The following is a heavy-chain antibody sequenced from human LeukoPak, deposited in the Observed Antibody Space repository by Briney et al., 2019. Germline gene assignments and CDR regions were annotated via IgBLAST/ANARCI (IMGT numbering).Heavy chain of an antibody. CDR3: ARILGAAFDI. V-gene: IGHV3-21*01. J-gene: IGHJ3*02. CDR2: ISSSSSYI. CDR1: GFTFSSYS. Sequence: GGSLRLSCAASGFTFSSYSMNWVRQAPAKGLEWVSSISSSSSYIYYADSVKGRFTISRDNAKNSLYLQMDSLRAEDTAVYYCARILGAAFDIWGQGTMVTVSS. D-gene: IGHD3-16*01.